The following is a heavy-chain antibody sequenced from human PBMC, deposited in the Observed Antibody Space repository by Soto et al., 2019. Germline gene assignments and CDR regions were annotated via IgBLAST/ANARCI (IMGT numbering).Heavy chain of an antibody. CDR3: ARGVECSGGSCYSHFDY. D-gene: IGHD2-15*01. CDR2: IYYTGST. Sequence: SETLSLTCTVSGGSISNYYWSWIRQPPGKGLEWIGYIYYTGSTNYNPSLKSRVTISVDTSKNQFSLKLSSVTAADAAVYYCARGVECSGGSCYSHFDYWGQGTLVTVSS. V-gene: IGHV4-59*01. CDR1: GGSISNYY. J-gene: IGHJ4*02.